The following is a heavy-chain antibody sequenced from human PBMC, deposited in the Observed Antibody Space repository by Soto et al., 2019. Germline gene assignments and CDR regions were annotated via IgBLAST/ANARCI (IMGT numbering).Heavy chain of an antibody. J-gene: IGHJ6*02. CDR2: ISYDGSNK. V-gene: IGHV3-30-3*01. CDR1: GFTFSSYA. CDR3: ARDRTTMIRRKNNYYYGMDG. D-gene: IGHD3-22*01. Sequence: GGSLRLSCAASGFTFSSYAMHWVRQAPGKGLEWVAVISYDGSNKYYADPVKGRFTISRDNSKNTLYLQMNSLRAEDTAVYYCARDRTTMIRRKNNYYYGMDGWGQGTTVTFSS.